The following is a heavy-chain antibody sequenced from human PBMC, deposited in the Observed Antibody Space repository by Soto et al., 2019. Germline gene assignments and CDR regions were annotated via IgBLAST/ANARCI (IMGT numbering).Heavy chain of an antibody. J-gene: IGHJ5*02. CDR2: ISAYNGNT. CDR3: ARESAVAALDP. CDR1: GYTFTSYG. V-gene: IGHV1-18*01. Sequence: QVQLVQSGAEVKKPGASVKVSCKASGYTFTSYGISWVRQAPGQGLEWMGWISAYNGNTNYAQKLQGRVTMTTDTSTSTADRELRRLRSDDTAVYYCARESAVAALDPWGQGTPVTVSS. D-gene: IGHD6-19*01.